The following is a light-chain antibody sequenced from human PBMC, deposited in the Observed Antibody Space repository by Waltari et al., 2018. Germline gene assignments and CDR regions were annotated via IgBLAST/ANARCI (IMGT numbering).Light chain of an antibody. J-gene: IGLJ2*01. CDR2: SNN. CDR3: AAWDDSLGGV. CDR1: SSNIGSNT. V-gene: IGLV1-44*01. Sequence: QSVLTQPPSASGTPGQRVTISCSGSSSNIGSNTVNWYQQLPGTAPKRLIYSNNQRPAGRPDRCSGSKSGTPASLAISGLQSEDEADYYCAAWDDSLGGVFGGGTKLTVL.